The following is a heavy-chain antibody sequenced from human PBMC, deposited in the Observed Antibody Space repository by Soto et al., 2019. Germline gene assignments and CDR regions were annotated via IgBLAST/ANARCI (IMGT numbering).Heavy chain of an antibody. V-gene: IGHV3-21*01. D-gene: IGHD2-15*01. CDR2: VTSVGDYI. J-gene: IGHJ4*02. Sequence: GGSLRLSRAASGFAFSSYSMNWVRQAPGKGLEWVSSVTSVGDYIHYTDSVKGRFTISRDNTKNSLYLQMNSLRAEDTAVYYYAGGGICSGGGCYSVLPSWVKGSLVPGSS. CDR3: AGGGICSGGGCYSVLPS. CDR1: GFAFSSYS.